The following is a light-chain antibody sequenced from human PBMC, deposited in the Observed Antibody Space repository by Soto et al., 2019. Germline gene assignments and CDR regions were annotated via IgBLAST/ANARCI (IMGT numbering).Light chain of an antibody. Sequence: QSVLTQPASVSGSPGQSINISCTGTSSDVDGYNYVSWYQHHPGKAPKLIIYDVSNRPSGVSNPFSGSKSGNTASLTISGLQPEDEADYYCSSYTTSNTRQIVFGTGTKVTVL. V-gene: IGLV2-14*03. J-gene: IGLJ1*01. CDR3: SSYTTSNTRQIV. CDR2: DVS. CDR1: SSDVDGYNY.